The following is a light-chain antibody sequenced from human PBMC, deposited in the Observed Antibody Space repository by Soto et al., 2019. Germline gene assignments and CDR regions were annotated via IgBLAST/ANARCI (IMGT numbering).Light chain of an antibody. J-gene: IGKJ1*01. CDR1: QSVSSN. CDR3: QQYNNWWT. CDR2: GAS. Sequence: EIVMTQSPATLSVSPGERVTLPCRASQSVSSNLAWYQQKPGQAPRLLIYGASTRATGIPARFSGSGSGTESTLTISSLQAEDFAVYYCQQYNNWWTFGRGTKVEIK. V-gene: IGKV3-15*01.